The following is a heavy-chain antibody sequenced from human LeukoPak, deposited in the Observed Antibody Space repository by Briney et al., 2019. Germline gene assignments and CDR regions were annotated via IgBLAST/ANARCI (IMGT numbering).Heavy chain of an antibody. J-gene: IGHJ4*02. V-gene: IGHV3-21*01. CDR1: GFTFSSYS. CDR2: ISSSRSYI. D-gene: IGHD2-21*02. Sequence: KPGGSLRLSCAASGFTFSSYSTNWVRQAPGKGLEWVSSISSSRSYIYYADSVKGRFTISRDNAENSLYLQMNSLRAEDTAVYYCARTEAYCGGDCALYYFDYWGQGTLVTVSS. CDR3: ARTEAYCGGDCALYYFDY.